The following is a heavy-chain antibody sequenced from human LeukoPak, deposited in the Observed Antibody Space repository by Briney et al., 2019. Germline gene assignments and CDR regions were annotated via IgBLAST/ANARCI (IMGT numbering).Heavy chain of an antibody. D-gene: IGHD3-10*01. J-gene: IGHJ4*02. Sequence: GGSLRLSCAASGSSFSTYGMSWVRQTPERGLEWVSRVSASGGRTYYADSVKGRFTISRDNSKNTMSLQMNNLRADDTAVYYCAKSYASGSFYDYWGQGILVTVSS. V-gene: IGHV3-23*01. CDR1: GSSFSTYG. CDR3: AKSYASGSFYDY. CDR2: VSASGGRT.